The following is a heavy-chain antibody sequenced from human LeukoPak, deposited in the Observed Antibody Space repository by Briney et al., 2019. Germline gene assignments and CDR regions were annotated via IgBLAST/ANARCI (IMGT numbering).Heavy chain of an antibody. CDR2: IYNGDTT. Sequence: GGSLRLSCAASGFTVSGNYMSWVRQAPGKGLEWVSVIYNGDTTYYADSVKGRFTISRDTSKNTLYLQMNSLRVEDTAVYYCARDTMVRGVIIPFDYWGQGTLVTVSS. V-gene: IGHV3-53*01. J-gene: IGHJ4*02. CDR1: GFTVSGNY. CDR3: ARDTMVRGVIIPFDY. D-gene: IGHD3-10*01.